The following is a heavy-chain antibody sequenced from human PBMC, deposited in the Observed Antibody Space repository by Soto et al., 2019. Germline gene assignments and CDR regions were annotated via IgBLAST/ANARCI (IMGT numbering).Heavy chain of an antibody. CDR2: INSNGSST. D-gene: IGHD2-15*01. CDR1: GFTFSSYW. Sequence: GGSLRLSCAASGFTFSSYWMHWVRQAPGKGLVWVSRINSNGSSTNYADSVKGRFTISRDNDKNTLYLQMNSLRVEDTAIYYCVSLKTCSGGTCYSGHWGQGTLVTVSS. V-gene: IGHV3-74*01. J-gene: IGHJ4*02. CDR3: VSLKTCSGGTCYSGH.